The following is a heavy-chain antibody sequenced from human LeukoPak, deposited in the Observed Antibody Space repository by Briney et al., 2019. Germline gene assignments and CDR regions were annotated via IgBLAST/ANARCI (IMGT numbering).Heavy chain of an antibody. D-gene: IGHD3-22*01. CDR3: ARDFPHYYDSSGSSYTPYTYYYMDV. J-gene: IGHJ6*03. CDR2: INPNSGGT. V-gene: IGHV1-2*02. CDR1: GYTFTGYY. Sequence: ASVKVSCKASGYTFTGYYMHWVRQAPGQGLEWMGWINPNSGGTNYAQKFQGRVTLTRDTSISTAYMELSRLRSDDTAVYYCARDFPHYYDSSGSSYTPYTYYYMDVWGKGTTVTISS.